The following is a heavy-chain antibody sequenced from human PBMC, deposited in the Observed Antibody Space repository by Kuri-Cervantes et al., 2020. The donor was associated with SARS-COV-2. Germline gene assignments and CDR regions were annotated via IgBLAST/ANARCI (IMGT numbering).Heavy chain of an antibody. Sequence: ASVKVSCKSSGYTFSNYGINWVRQAPGQGLEWMGWIAAYSGDTKYAQKFQGRVTLTTDTLASTAHMELSSLRSEDTAVYYCAREAPGGPMGGFHDAFDIWGQGTMVTVSS. CDR3: AREAPGGPMGGFHDAFDI. D-gene: IGHD3-10*01. CDR1: GYTFSNYG. CDR2: IAAYSGDT. V-gene: IGHV1-18*01. J-gene: IGHJ3*02.